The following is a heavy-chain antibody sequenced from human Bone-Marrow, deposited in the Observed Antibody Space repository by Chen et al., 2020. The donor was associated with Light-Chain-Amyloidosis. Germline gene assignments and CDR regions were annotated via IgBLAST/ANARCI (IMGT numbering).Heavy chain of an antibody. D-gene: IGHD2-2*01. Sequence: EVQLVESGGVVVLPGGSVRLSCAASGFTLDDFTMHWVRQVPGKGLEWVSLISWDGRSTYYADSVKGRFTISRDNSKNSLYLQMNSLRTEDTALYYCVKDIEQYQLLFGLGYWGQGTLVTVSS. CDR1: GFTLDDFT. CDR2: ISWDGRST. V-gene: IGHV3-43*01. J-gene: IGHJ4*02. CDR3: VKDIEQYQLLFGLGY.